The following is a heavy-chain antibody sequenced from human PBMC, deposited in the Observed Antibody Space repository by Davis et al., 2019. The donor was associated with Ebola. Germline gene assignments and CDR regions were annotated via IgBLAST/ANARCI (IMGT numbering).Heavy chain of an antibody. D-gene: IGHD6-13*01. CDR2: ISYDGSNK. V-gene: IGHV3-30*18. CDR3: AKDAGYSSSRGYFDY. J-gene: IGHJ4*02. CDR1: GFTFSSYG. Sequence: GESLKISCAASGFTFSSYGMHWVRQAPGKGLEWVAVISYDGSNKYYADSVKGRFTISRDNSKNTLYLQMNSLRAEDTAVYYCAKDAGYSSSRGYFDYWGQGTLVTVSS.